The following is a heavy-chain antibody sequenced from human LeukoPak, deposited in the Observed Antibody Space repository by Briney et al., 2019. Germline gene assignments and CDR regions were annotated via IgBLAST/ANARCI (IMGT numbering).Heavy chain of an antibody. V-gene: IGHV1-2*02. Sequence: SVNVSCLASGYTFTGYYMHGVGQAPGQGREGVGWINHYNGGTNYAQKLQGRVTMTRDKCISTADMELSKLRSEDTGVYYCARDFFARVGAPPGGFDYWGQGTLVTVSS. J-gene: IGHJ4*02. D-gene: IGHD1-26*01. CDR3: ARDFFARVGAPPGGFDY. CDR2: INHYNGGT. CDR1: GYTFTGYY.